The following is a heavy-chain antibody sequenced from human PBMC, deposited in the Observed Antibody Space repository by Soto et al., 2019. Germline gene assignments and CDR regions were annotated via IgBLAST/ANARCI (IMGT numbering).Heavy chain of an antibody. CDR2: VTGGNGDT. J-gene: IGHJ4*02. V-gene: IGHV1-3*01. CDR1: GYIFTSHV. Sequence: QVQLVQSGAEVKEPGASVKVSCKASGYIFTSHVMHWVRQAPGQRLEWMGWVTGGNGDTKYSQKFQGRVTITRDISATTAYMVLSSPSSEDKAVYYCARDASIAGPLGDLDYWGQGTLVTVSS. CDR3: ARDASIAGPLGDLDY. D-gene: IGHD6-6*01.